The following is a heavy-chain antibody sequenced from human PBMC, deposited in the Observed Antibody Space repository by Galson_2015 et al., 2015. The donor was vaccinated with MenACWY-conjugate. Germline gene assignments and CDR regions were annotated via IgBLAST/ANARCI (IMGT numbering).Heavy chain of an antibody. CDR3: TTLTMIIIHDDY. Sequence: SLRLSCAASEFTLSNAWMNWVRQAPGKGLEWGGIIKSKPDGGATDYAAPVKGRFTISRDDSKNTLYLQMNSLKTEDTAVYYCTTLTMIIIHDDYWGQGTLVTVSS. J-gene: IGHJ4*02. CDR1: EFTLSNAW. CDR2: IKSKPDGGAT. V-gene: IGHV3-15*01. D-gene: IGHD3-22*01.